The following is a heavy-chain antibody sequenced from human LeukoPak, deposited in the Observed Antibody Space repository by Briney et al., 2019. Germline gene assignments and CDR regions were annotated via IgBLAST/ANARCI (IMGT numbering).Heavy chain of an antibody. CDR1: GFTFSSFA. CDR2: ITGSGGST. Sequence: GGSLRLSCAASGFTFSSFAMSWVRQAPGKGLEWVSAITGSGGSTYYADSVKGRFTISRDNSKNTLYLQRNSLRAEDTAVYYCAKYSSSWYSDYWGQGTLVTVSS. CDR3: AKYSSSWYSDY. J-gene: IGHJ4*02. V-gene: IGHV3-23*01. D-gene: IGHD6-13*01.